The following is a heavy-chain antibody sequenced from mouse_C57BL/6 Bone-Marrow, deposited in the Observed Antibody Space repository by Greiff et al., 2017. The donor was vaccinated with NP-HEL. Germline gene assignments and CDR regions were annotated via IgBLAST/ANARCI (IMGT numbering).Heavy chain of an antibody. CDR3: TSDYDGNSPYYYAMDY. V-gene: IGHV14-4*01. J-gene: IGHJ4*01. CDR1: GFNIKDDY. CDR2: IDPENGDT. Sequence: EVQRVESGAELVRPGASVKLSCTASGFNIKDDYMHWVKQRPEQGLEWIGWIDPENGDTEYASKFQGKATITADTSSNTAYLQLSSLTSEDTAVYYCTSDYDGNSPYYYAMDYWGQGTSVTVSS. D-gene: IGHD2-4*01.